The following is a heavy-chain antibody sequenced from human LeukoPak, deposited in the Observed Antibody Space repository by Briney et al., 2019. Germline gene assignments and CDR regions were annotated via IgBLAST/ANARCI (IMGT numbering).Heavy chain of an antibody. J-gene: IGHJ3*02. CDR3: AMDIVVVPAAIPLAFDI. D-gene: IGHD2-2*03. V-gene: IGHV3-23*01. CDR2: ISGSGGST. Sequence: GRSLRLSCAASGFTFSSYAMSWVRQAPGKGLEWVSAISGSGGSTYYADSVKGRFTISRDNSKNTLYLQMNSLRAEDTAVYYCAMDIVVVPAAIPLAFDIWGQGTMVTVSS. CDR1: GFTFSSYA.